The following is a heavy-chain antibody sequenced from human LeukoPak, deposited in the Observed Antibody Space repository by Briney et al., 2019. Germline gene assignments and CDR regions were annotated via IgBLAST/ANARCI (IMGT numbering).Heavy chain of an antibody. CDR2: ISGFNGNT. V-gene: IGHV1-18*01. D-gene: IGHD5-24*01. Sequence: ASVKVSCKASGYTFTSYGITWVRQAPGQGLEWMGWISGFNGNTNEAQKFQGRVIMTADTSTGTAYMELRSLRSDDTAVYYCARDIEQEMAKEDFDYYYMDVWGKGTTVTVSS. CDR1: GYTFTSYG. J-gene: IGHJ6*03. CDR3: ARDIEQEMAKEDFDYYYMDV.